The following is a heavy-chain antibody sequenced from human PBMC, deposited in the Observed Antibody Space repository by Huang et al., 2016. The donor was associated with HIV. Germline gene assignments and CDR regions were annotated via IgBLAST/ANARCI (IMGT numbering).Heavy chain of an antibody. CDR2: INDTGNT. CDR1: GGSVNGFY. V-gene: IGHV4-34*02. CDR3: ARRGYYYDGSGFPGFDP. Sequence: QVQLQLWGAGLLKPSETLSLTCAVYGGSVNGFYWSWIRQPPGKGLEWIGEINDTGNTNSDPSVRGRVTMSVNTSKKQFSLQVKSVTVADTAIYYCARRGYYYDGSGFPGFDPWGRGALATVSS. J-gene: IGHJ5*02. D-gene: IGHD3-22*01.